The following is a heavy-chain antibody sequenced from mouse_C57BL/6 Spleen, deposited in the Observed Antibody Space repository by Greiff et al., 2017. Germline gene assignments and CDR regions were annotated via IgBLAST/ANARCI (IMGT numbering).Heavy chain of an antibody. CDR3: ARAFGSSSWFAY. CDR2: TYWDDDK. D-gene: IGHD1-1*01. J-gene: IGHJ3*01. V-gene: IGHV8-12*01. Sequence: QVTLKVSGPGILQSSQTLSLSCSFSGFSLSTSGMGVSWTRQPSGQGLDWLAHTYWDDDKRYNPSLNSRLPIPKDTSRNQVFLKITSVDTADTATYYCARAFGSSSWFAYWGQGTLVTVSA. CDR1: GFSLSTSGMG.